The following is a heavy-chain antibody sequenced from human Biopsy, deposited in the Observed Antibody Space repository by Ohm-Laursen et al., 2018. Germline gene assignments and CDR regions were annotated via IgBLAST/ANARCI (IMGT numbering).Heavy chain of an antibody. CDR3: ARDRGYYSDRTVPGYFDL. V-gene: IGHV4-59*01. Sequence: TLSLTCTVSGDPISSYYWSWIRQPPGKGLEWIGYVYYTGSTDYIPSLQSRVTISVDTSKNHFSLRLRSVTPADTAIYYCARDRGYYSDRTVPGYFDLWGRGTLVTVSS. D-gene: IGHD3-22*01. CDR2: VYYTGST. CDR1: GDPISSYY. J-gene: IGHJ2*01.